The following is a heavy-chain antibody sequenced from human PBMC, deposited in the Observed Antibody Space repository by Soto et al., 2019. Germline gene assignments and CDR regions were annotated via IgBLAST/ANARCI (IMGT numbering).Heavy chain of an antibody. V-gene: IGHV3-23*01. Sequence: GGSLRLSCAASGFTFSSYAMSWVRQAPGKGLEWVSAISGSGGSTYYADSVKGRFTISRDNSKNTLYLQMNSLRAEDTSVYYCANGGGVRWNYYGFDPWGQGTLVTVSS. CDR1: GFTFSSYA. CDR3: ANGGGVRWNYYGFDP. D-gene: IGHD1-7*01. CDR2: ISGSGGST. J-gene: IGHJ5*02.